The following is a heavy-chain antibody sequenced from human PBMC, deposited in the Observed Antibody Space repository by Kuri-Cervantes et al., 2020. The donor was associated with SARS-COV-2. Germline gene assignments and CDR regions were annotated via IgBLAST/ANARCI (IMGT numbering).Heavy chain of an antibody. J-gene: IGHJ4*02. CDR1: GFTFSSYG. CDR2: ISYDGSNK. Sequence: GESLKISCAASGFTFSSYGMHWVRQAPGKGLEWVAVISYDGSNKYYEDSVKGRFAISRDTSKNMLYLQMNSLRAEDTAVYYCVRDGDHWNFDYWGQGTLVTVSS. V-gene: IGHV3-30*03. D-gene: IGHD1-1*01. CDR3: VRDGDHWNFDY.